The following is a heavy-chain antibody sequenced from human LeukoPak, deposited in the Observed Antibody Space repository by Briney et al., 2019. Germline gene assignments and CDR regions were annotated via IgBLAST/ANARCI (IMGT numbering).Heavy chain of an antibody. Sequence: GASVKVSCKASGYTFTSYDINWVRQATGQGLEWMGWMNPNSGNTGYAQKFQGRVTITRNTSISTAYMELSSLRSEDTAVYYCARGCRSSIQPRYYYMDVWGKGTTVTVSS. J-gene: IGHJ6*03. CDR3: ARGCRSSIQPRYYYMDV. D-gene: IGHD2-2*01. CDR2: MNPNSGNT. CDR1: GYTFTSYD. V-gene: IGHV1-8*03.